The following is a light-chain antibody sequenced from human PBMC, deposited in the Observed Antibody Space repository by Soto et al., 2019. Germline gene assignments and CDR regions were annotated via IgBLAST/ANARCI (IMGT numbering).Light chain of an antibody. CDR2: LGS. J-gene: IGKJ1*01. V-gene: IGKV2-28*01. Sequence: DIVMTQSPVSLPVTPGEPASISCRSHQSLLHSDGYNYLDWYLQKPGQSPQLLIYLGSNRASGVPDRFNGSGSGTDFILKISRVEAEDVGVSYCMQAGQTPPTFDQGTKVEIK. CDR3: MQAGQTPPT. CDR1: QSLLHSDGYNY.